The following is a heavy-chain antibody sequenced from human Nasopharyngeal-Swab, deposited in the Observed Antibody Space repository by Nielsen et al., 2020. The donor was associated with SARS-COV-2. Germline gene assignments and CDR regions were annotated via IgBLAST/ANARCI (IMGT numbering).Heavy chain of an antibody. V-gene: IGHV4-59*11. CDR1: GVSITSQY. Sequence: SETLSLTFTVSGVSITSQYWSWIRQPPGKGLEWIGYISHNSDTSYNPSLKSRVTMFMDTSKNQFSLRLRSVTAADTAVYYCAKEGATGWFDPWGQGTLVTVSS. J-gene: IGHJ5*02. CDR2: ISHNSDT. CDR3: AKEGATGWFDP.